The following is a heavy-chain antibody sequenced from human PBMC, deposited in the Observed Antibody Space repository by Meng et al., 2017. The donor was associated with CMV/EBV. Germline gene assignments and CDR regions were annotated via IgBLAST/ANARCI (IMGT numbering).Heavy chain of an antibody. D-gene: IGHD3-22*01. CDR1: SISSGGYY. CDR3: ARAPYDSSGYLVALGDY. Sequence: SISSGGYYWCWIRQHPGKGLEWIGYIYYSGSTYYNPSLKSRVTISVDTSKNQFSLKLSSVTAADTAVYYCARAPYDSSGYLVALGDYWGQGTLVTVSS. CDR2: IYYSGST. J-gene: IGHJ4*02. V-gene: IGHV4-31*02.